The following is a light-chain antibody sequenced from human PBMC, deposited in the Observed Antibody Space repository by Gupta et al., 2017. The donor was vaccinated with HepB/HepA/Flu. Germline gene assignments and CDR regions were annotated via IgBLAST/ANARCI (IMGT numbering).Light chain of an antibody. Sequence: SYDLTQPPSVSVSPGQTASITCSGNKLGYKYVCWYQQKQGQSPVLVIYEDSKRPSGIPERFSGSNSGNTATLTISGTQAMDEADYYCQAWDSSTAVFGGGTKLTVL. CDR1: KLGYKY. J-gene: IGLJ2*01. CDR3: QAWDSSTAV. V-gene: IGLV3-1*01. CDR2: EDS.